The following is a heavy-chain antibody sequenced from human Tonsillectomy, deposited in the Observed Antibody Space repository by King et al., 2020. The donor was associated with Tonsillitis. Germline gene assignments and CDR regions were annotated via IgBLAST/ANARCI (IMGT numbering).Heavy chain of an antibody. CDR3: AREPTPPSIDAFDI. Sequence: QLVQSGAEVKKPGASVKVSCKASAYTFTNYDINWVRQAPGQGREWMGWISAYNGNTNYAQNLQGRVTMTTDTSTSTAYMELRSLSSDDTAVYYCAREPTPPSIDAFDIWGQGTMVTVSS. CDR2: ISAYNGNT. CDR1: AYTFTNYD. V-gene: IGHV1-18*01. J-gene: IGHJ3*02. D-gene: IGHD6-6*01.